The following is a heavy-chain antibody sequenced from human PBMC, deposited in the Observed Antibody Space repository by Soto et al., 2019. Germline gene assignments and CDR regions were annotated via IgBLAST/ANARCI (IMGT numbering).Heavy chain of an antibody. Sequence: TLSLTCTVSGGSISSGDYYWSWIRQPPGKGLEWIGYIYYSGSTYYNPSLKSRVTISVDTSKNQFSLKLSSVTAADTAVYYCARSRKTYDSSGSPFDYWGQGTLVTVSS. D-gene: IGHD3-22*01. CDR3: ARSRKTYDSSGSPFDY. J-gene: IGHJ4*02. CDR1: GGSISSGDYY. V-gene: IGHV4-30-4*01. CDR2: IYYSGST.